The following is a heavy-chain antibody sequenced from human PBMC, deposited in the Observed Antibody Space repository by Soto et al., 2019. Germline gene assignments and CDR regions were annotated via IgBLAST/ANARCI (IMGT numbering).Heavy chain of an antibody. CDR1: GFTFINYA. CDR3: ARKVVVSTSRPDYWYFDL. Sequence: EVQLLESGGDSVQPGGSVRLSCAGSGFTFINYAMHWVRQAPGKGLEWVSTISGGGDATFFADSVRGRFTFSRDNSQSTVNLQMSSLGVDDTAVYYWARKVVVSTSRPDYWYFDLWGRGTLVTVSS. J-gene: IGHJ2*01. D-gene: IGHD2-21*01. V-gene: IGHV3-23*01. CDR2: ISGGGDAT.